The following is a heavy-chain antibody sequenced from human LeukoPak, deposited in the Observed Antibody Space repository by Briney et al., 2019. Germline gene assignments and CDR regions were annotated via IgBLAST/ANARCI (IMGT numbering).Heavy chain of an antibody. V-gene: IGHV1-24*01. CDR1: RYTLTELS. J-gene: IGHJ6*04. Sequence: ASVKVSCKVSRYTLTELSMHWVRQAPGKGLEWMGDFDPEDGETLYAQKFQGRVTMTEDTSTDTAYMELSSLRSEDTAVYYCATADASVVRGVISGMDVWGKGTTVTVSS. CDR3: ATADASVVRGVISGMDV. D-gene: IGHD3-10*01. CDR2: FDPEDGET.